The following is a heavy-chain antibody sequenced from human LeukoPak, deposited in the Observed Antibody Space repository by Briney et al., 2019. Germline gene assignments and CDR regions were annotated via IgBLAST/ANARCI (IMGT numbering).Heavy chain of an antibody. CDR1: GGTFSSYA. Sequence: ASVKVSCKASGGTFSSYAISWVGQAPGQWLEWMGGIIPIFGTAIYAQKFQGRVTITADESTSTAYMELSSLRSEDTAVYYCARADIVVVPAAINWFDPWGQGTLVTVSS. CDR2: IIPIFGTA. V-gene: IGHV1-69*13. D-gene: IGHD2-2*02. J-gene: IGHJ5*02. CDR3: ARADIVVVPAAINWFDP.